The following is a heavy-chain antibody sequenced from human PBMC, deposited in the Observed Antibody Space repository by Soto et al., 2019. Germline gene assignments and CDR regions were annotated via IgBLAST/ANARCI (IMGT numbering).Heavy chain of an antibody. D-gene: IGHD2-2*01. CDR1: GGTFSSYT. CDR3: ARDWGGYCSSTSCPSGYYYYYYMDV. J-gene: IGHJ6*03. CDR2: IIPILGIA. Sequence: QVQLVQSGAEVKKPGSSVKVSCKASGGTFSSYTISWVRQAPGQGLEWMGRIIPILGIANYAQKFQGRVTITADNSTSTAYMELSILRSEDTAVYYCARDWGGYCSSTSCPSGYYYYYYMDVWGKGTTVTVSS. V-gene: IGHV1-69*08.